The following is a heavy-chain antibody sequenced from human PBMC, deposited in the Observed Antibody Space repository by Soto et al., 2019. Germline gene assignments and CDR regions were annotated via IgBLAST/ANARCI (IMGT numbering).Heavy chain of an antibody. J-gene: IGHJ5*02. CDR1: GFSLSTSGVG. CDR2: IHWDDAK. V-gene: IGHV2-5*02. CDR3: AHNLVAGAACFEP. Sequence: QITLKESGHTLVKPTQTLTLTCTFSGFSLSTSGVGVVWIRQPSGKDLEWLGNIHWDDAKRYRPSLISRRTITKDTSNNQVVLTMTHIDRVDTGTYYCAHNLVAGAACFEPWGQGTLVTV. D-gene: IGHD7-27*01.